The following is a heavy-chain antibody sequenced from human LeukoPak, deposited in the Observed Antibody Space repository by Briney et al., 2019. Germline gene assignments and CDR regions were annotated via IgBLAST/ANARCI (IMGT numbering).Heavy chain of an antibody. CDR1: GYNFTTYW. D-gene: IGHD2-21*02. Sequence: GESLKISCKGSGYNFTTYWIGWVRQMPGKGLEWMGIIYPGDSNTRYSPSFQGQVTISADKSISAAYLQWSSLKASDTAMYYCARLRVVVTTYDAFHIWGQGTMVTVSS. CDR2: IYPGDSNT. CDR3: ARLRVVVTTYDAFHI. J-gene: IGHJ3*02. V-gene: IGHV5-51*01.